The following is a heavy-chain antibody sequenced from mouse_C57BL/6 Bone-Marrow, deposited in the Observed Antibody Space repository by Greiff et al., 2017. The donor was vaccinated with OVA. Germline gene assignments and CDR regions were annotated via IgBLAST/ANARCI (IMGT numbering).Heavy chain of an antibody. CDR1: GFTFSSYG. V-gene: IGHV5-6*01. D-gene: IGHD1-1*01. J-gene: IGHJ2*01. CDR2: ISSGGSYT. CDR3: AKLYGSSYEGYFDY. Sequence: EVQVVESGGDLVKPGGSLKLSCAASGFTFSSYGMSWVRQTPDKRLEWVATISSGGSYTYYPDSVKGRFTISRDNAKNTLYLQMSSLKSEDTAMYYCAKLYGSSYEGYFDYWGQGTTLTVSS.